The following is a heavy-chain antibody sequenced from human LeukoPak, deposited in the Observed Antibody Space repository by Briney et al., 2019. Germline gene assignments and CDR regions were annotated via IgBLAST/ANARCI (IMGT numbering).Heavy chain of an antibody. J-gene: IGHJ6*04. Sequence: SETLTLSCAVYGGSFRGYYGSWIRQPPGKGLEWIGEINHSGSTNYNPSLKRRVTISVDTSKNQFSLKLSSVTPADTAVYYCARAPTLLRYFDWLSDVSGKGTTVTVSS. CDR2: INHSGST. V-gene: IGHV4-34*01. D-gene: IGHD3-9*01. CDR1: GGSFRGYY. CDR3: ARAPTLLRYFDWLSDV.